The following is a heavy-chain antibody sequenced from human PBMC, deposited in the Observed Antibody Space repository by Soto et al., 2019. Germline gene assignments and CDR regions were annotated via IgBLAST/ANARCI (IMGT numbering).Heavy chain of an antibody. J-gene: IGHJ6*02. Sequence: SVKVSCKASGGTFSSYAISGVRQAPVQGLEWMGGIIPIFGTANYAQKFQGRVTITADKSTSTAYMELSSLRSEDTAVYYCARDTGYGDYDYYYGMDVWGQGTTVTVSS. D-gene: IGHD4-17*01. CDR1: GGTFSSYA. CDR2: IIPIFGTA. CDR3: ARDTGYGDYDYYYGMDV. V-gene: IGHV1-69*06.